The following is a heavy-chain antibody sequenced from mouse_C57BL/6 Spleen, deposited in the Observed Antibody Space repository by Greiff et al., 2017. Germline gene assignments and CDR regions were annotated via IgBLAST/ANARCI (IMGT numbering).Heavy chain of an antibody. J-gene: IGHJ4*01. D-gene: IGHD1-1*01. CDR1: GFTFNTYA. Sequence: EVQLQQSGGGLVQPKGSLKLSCAASGFTFNTYAMHWVRQAPGKGLEWVARIRSKSSNYATYYAVSVKVRFTISRDDSQSMLYLQMNNLETEDTAMYCCVGDPGRAMDYWGQGTSVTVSS. V-gene: IGHV10-3*01. CDR3: VGDPGRAMDY. CDR2: IRSKSSNYAT.